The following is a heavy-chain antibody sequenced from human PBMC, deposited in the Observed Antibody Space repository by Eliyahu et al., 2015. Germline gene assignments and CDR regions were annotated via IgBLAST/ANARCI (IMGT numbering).Heavy chain of an antibody. CDR1: GDSVSSGGFY. Sequence: QVQLRESGPGLVKPSQTLSLTCTVSGDSVSSGGFYWNWIRQHPGKGLEWIGYISYSGTSYSNPSLKSLLTLDTSKNQFSLKLNSVTAADTAIYYCARGPLGYCSTANCYAGAFDIWGPGTLVTVSS. CDR3: ARGPLGYCSTANCYAGAFDI. V-gene: IGHV4-31*01. CDR2: ISYSGTS. D-gene: IGHD2-2*01. J-gene: IGHJ3*02.